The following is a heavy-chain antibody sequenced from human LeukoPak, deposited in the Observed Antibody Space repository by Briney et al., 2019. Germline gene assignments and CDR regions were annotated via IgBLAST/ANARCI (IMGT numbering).Heavy chain of an antibody. V-gene: IGHV3-23*01. D-gene: IGHD2-2*01. CDR2: ISGSGGST. CDR3: AKEHQLPLYYYHYYGMDV. J-gene: IGHJ6*02. CDR1: GFTFSSYA. Sequence: GGSLRLSCAASGFTFSSYAMSWVRQAPGKGLEWVSAISGSGGSTYYADSVKGRFTISRDNSKNTLYLQMNSLRAEDTAVYYCAKEHQLPLYYYHYYGMDVWGQGTTVTVSS.